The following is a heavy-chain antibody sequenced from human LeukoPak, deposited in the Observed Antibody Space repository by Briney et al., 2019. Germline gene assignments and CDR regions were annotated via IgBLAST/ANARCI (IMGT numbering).Heavy chain of an antibody. D-gene: IGHD3-22*01. V-gene: IGHV3-30*02. CDR2: IRYDGSNK. CDR3: ARDSGDSSGYYPGY. Sequence: SGGSLRLSCAASGFTFSSYGMHWVRQAPGKGLEWVAFIRYDGSNKYYADSVKGRFTISRDNSKNTVYLQMNSLRVEDTAVYYCARDSGDSSGYYPGYWGQGTLVTVSS. CDR1: GFTFSSYG. J-gene: IGHJ4*02.